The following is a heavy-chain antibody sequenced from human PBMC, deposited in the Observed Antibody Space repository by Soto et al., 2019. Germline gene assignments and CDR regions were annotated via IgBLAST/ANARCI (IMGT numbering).Heavy chain of an antibody. CDR2: ISSSGAAV. J-gene: IGHJ6*03. CDR1: GFTFSDYY. Sequence: QVQLVESGGILVKPGGSLRLSCATSGFTFSDYYMTWTRQAPGKGLQWISYISSSGAAVYYADSVKGRFTISRDNDKKSLYLQMTSLRAEATAVYYCAPLYYYNYVGVWGKGTTVTVSS. CDR3: APLYYYNYVGV. V-gene: IGHV3-11*01.